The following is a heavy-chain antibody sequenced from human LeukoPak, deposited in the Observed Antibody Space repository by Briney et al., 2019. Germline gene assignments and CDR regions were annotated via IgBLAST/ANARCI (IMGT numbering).Heavy chain of an antibody. Sequence: ASVKVSCKPSGYTFTNYDINWVRQAPGQGLERMGWMDPKTGNTRYAPTFQGRVTITMNTSISTAYVELSSLKSEDTAVYYCARATTLTTYYFYYYIDVWGKGTMVTVSS. D-gene: IGHD1-1*01. J-gene: IGHJ6*03. CDR3: ARATTLTTYYFYYYIDV. CDR2: MDPKTGNT. V-gene: IGHV1-8*03. CDR1: GYTFTNYD.